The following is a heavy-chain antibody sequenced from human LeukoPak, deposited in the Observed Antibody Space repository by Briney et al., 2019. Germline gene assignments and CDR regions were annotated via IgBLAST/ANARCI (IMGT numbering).Heavy chain of an antibody. D-gene: IGHD2-2*01. CDR3: AREVDAAAAYNWFDP. Sequence: SEALSLTCTVSGGSISSGSYYWVWIRQPPGKGLEWIGTIYYSGTTYYNPSLKSRVTISVDTSKNQFSLRLSSVTAADTAVYYCAREVDAAAAYNWFDPWGQGTLVIVSS. CDR1: GGSISSGSYY. CDR2: IYYSGTT. V-gene: IGHV4-39*07. J-gene: IGHJ5*02.